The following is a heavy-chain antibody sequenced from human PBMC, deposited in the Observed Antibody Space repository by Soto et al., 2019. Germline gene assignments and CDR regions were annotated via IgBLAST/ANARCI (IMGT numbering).Heavy chain of an antibody. CDR1: GFTFSSYW. D-gene: IGHD1-7*01. CDR2: IKQDGSEK. J-gene: IGHJ5*02. CDR3: ARDLDYNWNYWDLIGWFDP. Sequence: PGGSLRLSCAASGFTFSSYWMSWVRQAPGKGLEWVANIKQDGSEKYYVDSVKGRFTISRDNAKNSLYLQMNSLRAEDTAVYYCARDLDYNWNYWDLIGWFDPWGQGTLVTVSS. V-gene: IGHV3-7*01.